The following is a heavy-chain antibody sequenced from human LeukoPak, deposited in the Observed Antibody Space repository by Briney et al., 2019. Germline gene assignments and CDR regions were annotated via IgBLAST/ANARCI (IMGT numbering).Heavy chain of an antibody. J-gene: IGHJ4*02. CDR1: GFAFSSYN. CDR3: ARAGTYSSTSCDGGIEY. CDR2: ISTTSTYI. V-gene: IGHV3-21*06. Sequence: GGSLRLSCAASGFAFSSYNMKWVRQAPGKGLEWVSFISTTSTYIYYADSVKGRFTVSRDNSKNLMYLQMDILRVEDTAVYYCARAGTYSSTSCDGGIEYWGQGTLVTVSS. D-gene: IGHD2-2*01.